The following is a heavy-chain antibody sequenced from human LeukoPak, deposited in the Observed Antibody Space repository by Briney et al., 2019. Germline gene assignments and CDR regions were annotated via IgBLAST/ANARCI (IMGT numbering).Heavy chain of an antibody. CDR3: AKGIFGVIHNGTDV. D-gene: IGHD3-3*01. Sequence: QPGGSLRLSCVASGFTFPTYSMAWVRQAPGKGLDWVSSINAAGDDMYYADSVKGRFSISRDNLKNTLYLQMHSLRAEDRAIYYCAKGIFGVIHNGTDVWGQGTAVTVSS. V-gene: IGHV3-23*01. CDR1: GFTFPTYS. J-gene: IGHJ6*02. CDR2: INAAGDDM.